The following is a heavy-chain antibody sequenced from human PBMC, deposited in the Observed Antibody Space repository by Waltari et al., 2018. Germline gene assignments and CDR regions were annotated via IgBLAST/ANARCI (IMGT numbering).Heavy chain of an antibody. D-gene: IGHD4-17*01. V-gene: IGHV4-61*02. CDR1: RGSIRSGSYY. CDR2: IYTRGST. CDR3: ARYGDYTYYFDY. J-gene: IGHJ4*02. Sequence: QVQLQESGPGLVKPSQTLSLTCPVSRGSIRSGSYYSRWIRQPAGKGPEWMGRIYTRGSTNYNPSLKSRVTISVDTSKNQFSLKLSSVTAADTAVYYCARYGDYTYYFDYWGQGTLVTVSS.